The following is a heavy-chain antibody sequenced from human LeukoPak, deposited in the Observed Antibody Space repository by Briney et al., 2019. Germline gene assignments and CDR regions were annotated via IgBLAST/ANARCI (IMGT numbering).Heavy chain of an antibody. V-gene: IGHV3-49*04. CDR1: GFTFGDYA. Sequence: GGSLRLSCTASGFTFGDYAMSWVRQAPGKGLEWVGFIRSKAYGGTTEYAASVKGRFTISRDDSKSIAYLQMNSLKTEDTAVYYCTRVLWVTMVRGGDAFDIWGQGTMVTVSS. J-gene: IGHJ3*02. CDR2: IRSKAYGGTT. D-gene: IGHD3-10*01. CDR3: TRVLWVTMVRGGDAFDI.